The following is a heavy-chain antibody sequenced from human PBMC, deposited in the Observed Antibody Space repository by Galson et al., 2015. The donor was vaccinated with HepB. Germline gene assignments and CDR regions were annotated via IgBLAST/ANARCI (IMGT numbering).Heavy chain of an antibody. Sequence: SLRLSCAASGFTFSSYGMHWVRQAPGKGLEWVAVISYDGSNKYYADSVKGRFTISRDNSKNTLYLQMNSLRAEDTAVYYCAKGDWGIVVVPAFRYGMDVWGQGTTVTVSS. J-gene: IGHJ6*02. D-gene: IGHD2-2*01. V-gene: IGHV3-30*18. CDR1: GFTFSSYG. CDR3: AKGDWGIVVVPAFRYGMDV. CDR2: ISYDGSNK.